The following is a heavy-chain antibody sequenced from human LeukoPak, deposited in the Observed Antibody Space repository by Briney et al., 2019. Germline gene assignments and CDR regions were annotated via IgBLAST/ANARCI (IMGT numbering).Heavy chain of an antibody. D-gene: IGHD6-6*01. Sequence: PGGSLRLSCAASGFSFSSSWMTWVRQTPGKGLQWVANTRPNASEGFHVGSVRDRFTISRDNAKNSLFLQMNNLRAEDSAVYYCVRGSRGMDVWGQGTTVTVSS. CDR3: VRGSRGMDV. CDR2: TRPNASEG. CDR1: GFSFSSSW. J-gene: IGHJ6*02. V-gene: IGHV3-7*01.